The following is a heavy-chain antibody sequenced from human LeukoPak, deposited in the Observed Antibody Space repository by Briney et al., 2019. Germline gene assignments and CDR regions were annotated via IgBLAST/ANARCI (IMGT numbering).Heavy chain of an antibody. CDR2: INPGGGNT. Sequence: ASVKVSCKASGYTFTNYYMHWVRQAPGQGLEWMGLINPGGGNTNYAQNFQGRVTMTRDTSTTTVYMELSSLRSEDTAIYYCARIRGGYNDAYDIWGQGTVVTVPS. CDR3: ARIRGGYNDAYDI. CDR1: GYTFTNYY. V-gene: IGHV1-46*01. J-gene: IGHJ3*02. D-gene: IGHD5-24*01.